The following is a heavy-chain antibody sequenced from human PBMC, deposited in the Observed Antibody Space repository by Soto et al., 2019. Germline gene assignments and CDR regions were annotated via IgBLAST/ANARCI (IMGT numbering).Heavy chain of an antibody. Sequence: SETLSLTCTVSGGSISSGGYYWSWIRQHPGKGLEWIGYIYYSGSTYYNPSLKSRVTISVDTSKNQFSLKLSSVTASDTAVYYCARFHYYYYGMDVWGQGTKVTVSS. J-gene: IGHJ6*02. V-gene: IGHV4-31*03. CDR2: IYYSGST. CDR1: GGSISSGGYY. CDR3: ARFHYYYYGMDV.